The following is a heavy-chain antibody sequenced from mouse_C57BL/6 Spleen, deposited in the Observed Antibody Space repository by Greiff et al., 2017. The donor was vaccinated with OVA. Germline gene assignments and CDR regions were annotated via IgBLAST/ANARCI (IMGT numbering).Heavy chain of an antibody. D-gene: IGHD2-5*01. CDR2: LDPSDSYT. J-gene: IGHJ2*01. CDR1: GYTFTSYW. CDR3: ARYSNYYFDY. Sequence: QVQLQQPGAELVMPGASVKLSCKASGYTFTSYWMHWVKQRPGQGLEWIGELDPSDSYTNYNQKFKGKSTLTVDKSSSTAYMQLSSLTSEDSAVYYCARYSNYYFDYWGQGTTLTVSS. V-gene: IGHV1-69*01.